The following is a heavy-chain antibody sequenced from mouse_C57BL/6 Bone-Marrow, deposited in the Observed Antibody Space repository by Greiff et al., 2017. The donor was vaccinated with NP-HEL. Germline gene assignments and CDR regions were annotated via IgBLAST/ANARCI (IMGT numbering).Heavy chain of an antibody. Sequence: QVQLQQSGAELVRPGTSVKMSCKASGYTFTNYWIGWAKQRPGHGLEWIGDIYPGGGYTNYNEKFKGKATLAADKSSSPTYMQLSSLTSEDSAIYYVARCNYYGSPFDYWGQGTTLTVSS. CDR1: GYTFTNYW. CDR2: IYPGGGYT. D-gene: IGHD1-1*01. V-gene: IGHV1-63*01. CDR3: ARCNYYGSPFDY. J-gene: IGHJ2*01.